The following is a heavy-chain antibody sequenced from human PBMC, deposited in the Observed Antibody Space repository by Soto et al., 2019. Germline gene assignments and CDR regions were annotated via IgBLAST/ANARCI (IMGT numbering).Heavy chain of an antibody. CDR2: INHSGST. D-gene: IGHD2-21*02. V-gene: IGHV4-34*01. Sequence: QVQLQQWGAGLLKPSETLSLTCAVYGGSFSGYYWSWIRQPPGKGLEWIGEINHSGSTNYNPSLKSRVTISVDTSKNQFSLKLSSVTAADTAVYYWASRARSGGNSAYYFDYWGQGTLVTVSS. CDR3: ASRARSGGNSAYYFDY. J-gene: IGHJ4*02. CDR1: GGSFSGYY.